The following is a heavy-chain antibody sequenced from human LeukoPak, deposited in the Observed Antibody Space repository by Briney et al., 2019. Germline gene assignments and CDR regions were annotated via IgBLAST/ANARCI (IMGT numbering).Heavy chain of an antibody. D-gene: IGHD5-12*01. CDR3: AKGSSGYDWGYYYVDV. CDR2: ISGSGDST. Sequence: GGSLRLSCAASGFTFSSYAMSWVRQAPGKGLEWVSAISGSGDSTYYADSVKGRFTISRDNSKNTLYLRMNSLRVEDTAVYHCAKGSSGYDWGYYYVDVWGKGTTVTVSS. J-gene: IGHJ6*03. V-gene: IGHV3-23*01. CDR1: GFTFSSYA.